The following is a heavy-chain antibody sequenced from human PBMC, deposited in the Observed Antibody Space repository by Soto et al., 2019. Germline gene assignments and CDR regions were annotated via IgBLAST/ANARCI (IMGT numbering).Heavy chain of an antibody. J-gene: IGHJ4*02. V-gene: IGHV3-23*01. CDR2: ISGRGGST. CDR3: AKATMTLVVIRLDS. Sequence: PVGSLRLSCAASGFTFSNYAMNWVRQAPGKGLEWVSTISGRGGSTYYADSVKGRFTISRDNSKNILYLQMNSLRAEDTAVYYCAKATMTLVVIRLDSWGQGTLVTVSS. CDR1: GFTFSNYA. D-gene: IGHD3-22*01.